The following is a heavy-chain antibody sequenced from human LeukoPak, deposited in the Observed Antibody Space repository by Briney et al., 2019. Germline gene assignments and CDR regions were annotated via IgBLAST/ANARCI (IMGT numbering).Heavy chain of an antibody. CDR3: ARGEYYYDSSGYSAAFDI. V-gene: IGHV4-59*11. CDR2: IYYSGST. CDR1: GGSISSHY. J-gene: IGHJ3*02. Sequence: SETLSLTCTVSGGSISSHYWGWIRQPPGKELEWIGYIYYSGSTNYNPSLKSRVTISVDTSKNQFSLKLNSVTAADTAVYYCARGEYYYDSSGYSAAFDIWGQGTMVTVSS. D-gene: IGHD3-22*01.